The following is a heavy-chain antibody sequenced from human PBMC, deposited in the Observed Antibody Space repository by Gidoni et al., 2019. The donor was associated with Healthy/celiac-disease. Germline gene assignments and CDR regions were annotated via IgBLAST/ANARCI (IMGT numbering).Heavy chain of an antibody. CDR1: GFTFSRYR. V-gene: IGHV3-7*01. D-gene: IGHD1-26*01. Sequence: EVQLVESGGGLVQPGGSLRLSCAASGFTFSRYRMSWVRQAPGKGLGWVAKITQDGSEKYYVDLVKGRLTISSDNAKNSLCLQMNSLGAEGRAVYYCARGGGGPGGGSFKGFDYWGQGTLVTVSS. J-gene: IGHJ4*02. CDR2: ITQDGSEK. CDR3: ARGGGGPGGGSFKGFDY.